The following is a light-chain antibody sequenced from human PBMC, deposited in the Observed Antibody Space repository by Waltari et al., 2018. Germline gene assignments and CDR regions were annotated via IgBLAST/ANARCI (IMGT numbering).Light chain of an antibody. J-gene: IGKJ4*01. Sequence: IHMTQSPSSLSAPVGDRVTITCQASQDIKQSLNWFHQKPGTAPEVLIFDASNSQTGAPSRFSGSGSGTDFTFTISSLQPGDMGTYYCQQYHSVPLTFGGGTTVEIK. CDR3: QQYHSVPLT. CDR1: QDIKQS. V-gene: IGKV1-33*01. CDR2: DAS.